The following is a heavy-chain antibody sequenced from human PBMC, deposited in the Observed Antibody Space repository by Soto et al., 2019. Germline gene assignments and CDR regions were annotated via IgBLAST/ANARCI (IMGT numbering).Heavy chain of an antibody. Sequence: ASVKVSCKASGGTFSSYTISWVRQAPGQGLEWMGRIIPILGIANYAQKFQGRVTITADKSTSTAYMELSSLRSEDTAVYYCARDPDGRAIVDKIEFDFWGQGTLVTVSS. J-gene: IGHJ4*02. V-gene: IGHV1-69*04. D-gene: IGHD5-12*01. CDR2: IIPILGIA. CDR1: GGTFSSYT. CDR3: ARDPDGRAIVDKIEFDF.